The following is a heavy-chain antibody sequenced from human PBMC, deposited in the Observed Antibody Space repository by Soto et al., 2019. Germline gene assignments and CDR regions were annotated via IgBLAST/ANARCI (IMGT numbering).Heavy chain of an antibody. V-gene: IGHV4-39*01. Sequence: ETLSLTCTVSGGSISSGSYYWGWIRQPPGKGLEWIGTTYNNGNTYYNSSLTGRVTMSEDSSKSELSLTLSSVTAADTAVYYCASGWSAVDYWGQGTLVTVSS. J-gene: IGHJ4*02. CDR3: ASGWSAVDY. D-gene: IGHD6-19*01. CDR2: TYNNGNT. CDR1: GGSISSGSYY.